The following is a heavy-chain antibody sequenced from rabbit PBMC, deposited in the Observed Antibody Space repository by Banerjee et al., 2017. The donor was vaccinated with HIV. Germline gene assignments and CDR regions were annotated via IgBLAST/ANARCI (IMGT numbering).Heavy chain of an antibody. CDR2: INSNTGNT. CDR1: GFSFSNNYV. V-gene: IGHV1S45*01. Sequence: QQQLEESGGGLVRPGGSLTLTCTASGFSFSNNYVMCWVRQAPGKGLEWIACINSNTGNTVYASWAKGPFTISKTSSTTVTLHMTSLTAADTATYFCARRDYGSSTYYDFWGPGTLVTVS. J-gene: IGHJ6*01. D-gene: IGHD8-1*01. CDR3: ARRDYGSSTYYDF.